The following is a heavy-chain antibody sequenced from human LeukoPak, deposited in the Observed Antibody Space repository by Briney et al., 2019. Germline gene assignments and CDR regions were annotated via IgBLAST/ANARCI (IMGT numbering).Heavy chain of an antibody. CDR1: GFTFSNAW. J-gene: IGHJ4*02. V-gene: IGHV3-15*01. CDR2: IKSKTDGGTT. Sequence: GGSLRLSCAASGFTFSNAWMSWVRQAPGKGLEWVGRIKSKTDGGTTDYAAPVKGRFTISRDDSKNTLYLQMNSLKTEDTAVYYCTREGRHSGSYSPYFDYWGQGTLVTVSS. CDR3: TREGRHSGSYSPYFDY. D-gene: IGHD1-26*01.